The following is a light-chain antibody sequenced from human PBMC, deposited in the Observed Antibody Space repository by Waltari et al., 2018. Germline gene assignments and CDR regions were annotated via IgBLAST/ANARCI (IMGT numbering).Light chain of an antibody. CDR1: SLRRYF. J-gene: IGLJ1*01. CDR3: YSRNSDDFTYV. V-gene: IGLV3-19*01. Sequence: SSELSQDPTVSVALGQAVNITCQGDSLRRYFVSRYQQKPGHAPALVSLGHNKRPSGIPDRFSGSRSGNTASLTIAGAEAADEADYYCYSRNSDDFTYVFGTGTKLTVL. CDR2: GHN.